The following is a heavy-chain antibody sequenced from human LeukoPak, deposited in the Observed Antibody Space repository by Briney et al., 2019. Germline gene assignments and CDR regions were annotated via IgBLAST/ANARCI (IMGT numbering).Heavy chain of an antibody. V-gene: IGHV3-53*01. CDR2: IYSGGST. CDR3: ARGALSGYLTFDY. J-gene: IGHJ4*02. D-gene: IGHD3-22*01. Sequence: GGSLRLSRAASGFTVSSNYMSWVRQAPGKGLEWVSVIYSGGSTYYADSVKGRFTISRDNSKNTLYLQMNSLRAEDTAVYYCARGALSGYLTFDYWGQGTLVTVSS. CDR1: GFTVSSNY.